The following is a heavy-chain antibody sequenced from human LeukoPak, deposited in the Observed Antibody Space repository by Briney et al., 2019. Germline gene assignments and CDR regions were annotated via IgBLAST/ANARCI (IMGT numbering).Heavy chain of an antibody. D-gene: IGHD3-10*01. CDR3: AREFGSGLGLDV. J-gene: IGHJ6*02. CDR2: ICSSSSTI. Sequence: GGSLRLSCAASGFTFSSYSMNWVRQAPGKGLEWVSYICSSSSTIYYADSVKGRFTISRDNAKNSLYLQMNSLRAEDTAVYYCAREFGSGLGLDVWGQGTTVTVSS. V-gene: IGHV3-48*01. CDR1: GFTFSSYS.